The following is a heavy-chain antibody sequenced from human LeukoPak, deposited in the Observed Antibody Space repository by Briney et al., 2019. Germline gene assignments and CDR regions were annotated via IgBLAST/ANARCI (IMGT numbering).Heavy chain of an antibody. CDR2: IYYSGST. CDR3: ARYIRDIVVVPAASTQRTLIDAFDI. V-gene: IGHV4-59*01. CDR1: GGSISSYY. D-gene: IGHD2-2*01. Sequence: SETLSLTCTVSGGSISSYYWSWIRQPPGKGPEWIGYIYYSGSTNYNPSLKSRVTISVDTSKNQFSLKLSSVTAADTAVYYCARYIRDIVVVPAASTQRTLIDAFDIWGQGTMVTVSS. J-gene: IGHJ3*02.